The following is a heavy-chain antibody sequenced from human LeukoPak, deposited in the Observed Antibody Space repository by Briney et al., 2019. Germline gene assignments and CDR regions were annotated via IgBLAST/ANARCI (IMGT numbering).Heavy chain of an antibody. J-gene: IGHJ6*03. D-gene: IGHD6-6*01. CDR1: GGSFSGYY. CDR2: FNHSEST. CDR3: ARGTVIRNSSSSSRYYYYMDV. Sequence: SETLSLTCAVYGGSFSGYYWSWIRQPPGKGLEWIGEFNHSESTNYNPSLKSRVTISVDTSKNQFSLKRSSVTAADTAVYYCARGTVIRNSSSSSRYYYYMDVWGKGTTVTV. V-gene: IGHV4-34*01.